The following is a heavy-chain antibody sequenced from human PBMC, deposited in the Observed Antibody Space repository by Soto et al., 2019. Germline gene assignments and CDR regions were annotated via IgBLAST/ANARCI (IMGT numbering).Heavy chain of an antibody. CDR1: GDSIGRYY. CDR3: ARDGPSDSGGYYSPLHH. J-gene: IGHJ1*01. Sequence: SATLFLTCSVSGDSIGRYYWSYVRQAPGRRLDWIAYVAYSGATRYNPSLEIRVTISVDTNKNQFSLTLNSVTAADTAVYYCARDGPSDSGGYYSPLHHWGQGALLP. V-gene: IGHV4-59*12. D-gene: IGHD1-26*01. CDR2: VAYSGAT.